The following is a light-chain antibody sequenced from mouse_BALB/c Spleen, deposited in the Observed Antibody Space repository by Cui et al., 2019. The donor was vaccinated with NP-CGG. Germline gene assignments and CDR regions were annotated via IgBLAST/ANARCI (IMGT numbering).Light chain of an antibody. Sequence: QAVVTQESALTTSPGETVTLTCRSSTGAVTTSNYANWVQEKSDHLFTGLIGGTNNRAPGGPARFSGSLIGDKAALTIIGAQTEDEAIYFCALWYSNHWVFGGGTKLSVL. J-gene: IGLJ1*01. V-gene: IGLV1*01. CDR2: GTN. CDR3: ALWYSNHWV. CDR1: TGAVTTSNY.